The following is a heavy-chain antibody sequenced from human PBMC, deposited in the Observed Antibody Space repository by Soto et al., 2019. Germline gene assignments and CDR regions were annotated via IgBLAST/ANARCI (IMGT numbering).Heavy chain of an antibody. CDR2: IKQDGSEK. J-gene: IGHJ6*02. CDR3: ARGEVGTAMVIVDYYGMDV. CDR1: GFTFSSYW. Sequence: PGGSLRLSCAASGFTFSSYWMSWVRQAPGKGLEWVANIKQDGSEKYYVDSVKGRFTISRDNAKNSLYLQMNSLRAEDTAVYYCARGEVGTAMVIVDYYGMDVWGQGTTVTVSS. D-gene: IGHD5-18*01. V-gene: IGHV3-7*05.